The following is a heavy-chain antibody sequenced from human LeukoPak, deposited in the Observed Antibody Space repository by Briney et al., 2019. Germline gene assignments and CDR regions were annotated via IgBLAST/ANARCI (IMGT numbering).Heavy chain of an antibody. D-gene: IGHD3-3*01. CDR2: IYLYGTT. V-gene: IGHV4-4*02. Sequence: SETLSLTCSVSAGSISSSSWWSWVRQSPVKGLEWIGEIYLYGTTNYNPSLKSRVTMSVDRSKNQFSLKLSSVTAADTAVYYCATAAADFWSGYYLDYWGQGTLVTVSS. CDR1: AGSISSSSW. CDR3: ATAAADFWSGYYLDY. J-gene: IGHJ4*02.